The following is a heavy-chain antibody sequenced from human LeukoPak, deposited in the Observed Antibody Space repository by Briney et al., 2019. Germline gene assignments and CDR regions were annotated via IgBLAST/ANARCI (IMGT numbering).Heavy chain of an antibody. D-gene: IGHD3-3*02. V-gene: IGHV4-39*01. J-gene: IGHJ3*01. CDR1: GGSISSSSYY. Sequence: SETLSLTCSVSGGSISSSSYYWARVRQPPGKGLEWIGSIYYSGSTFYNPSLKSRVTISTDTPKNQFSLSLISVTASDTAVYYCARPISQAFDVWGQGTLVAVSS. CDR2: IYYSGST. CDR3: ARPISQAFDV.